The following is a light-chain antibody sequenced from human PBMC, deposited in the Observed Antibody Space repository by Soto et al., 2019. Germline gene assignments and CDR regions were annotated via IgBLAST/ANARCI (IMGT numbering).Light chain of an antibody. V-gene: IGKV1-5*01. CDR3: QQYNSYPIT. CDR1: QTITRW. J-gene: IGKJ5*01. Sequence: EISLTQSPSTLSASFGDRVTITCGASQTITRWMAWYQQKQGKAPKLLIYDASTLESGVPSRFSGSRSGTEFTLTISSLQTEDLATYYSQQYNSYPITFGQGTRLEIK. CDR2: DAS.